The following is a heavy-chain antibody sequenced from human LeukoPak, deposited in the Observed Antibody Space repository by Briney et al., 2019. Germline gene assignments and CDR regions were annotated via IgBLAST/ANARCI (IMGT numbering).Heavy chain of an antibody. Sequence: SETLSLTCTVSGYSISGGYYWSWIRQPPGKGLEWIGEINHSGSTNYNPSLKSRVTISVDTSKNQFSLKLSSVTAADTAVYYCARGSSGLFDYWGQGTLVTVSS. CDR2: INHSGST. V-gene: IGHV4-34*01. CDR1: GYSISGGYY. J-gene: IGHJ4*02. CDR3: ARGSSGLFDY. D-gene: IGHD6-19*01.